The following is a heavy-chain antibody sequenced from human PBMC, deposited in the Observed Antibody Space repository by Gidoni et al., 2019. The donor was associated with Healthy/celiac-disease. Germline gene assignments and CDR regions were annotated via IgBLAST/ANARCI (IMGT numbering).Heavy chain of an antibody. CDR1: GFPFSSYG. V-gene: IGHV3-33*01. CDR2: IWYDGSNK. J-gene: IGHJ3*02. CDR3: ASLEYYYDSSGYSPSDAFDI. D-gene: IGHD3-22*01. Sequence: QVQLVASGGGVVQPGRSLRLSCAVSGFPFSSYGMHWVRQAPGKGLEWVAVIWYDGSNKYYADSVKGRFTISRDNSKNTLYLQMNSLRAEDTAVYYCASLEYYYDSSGYSPSDAFDIWGQGTMVTVSS.